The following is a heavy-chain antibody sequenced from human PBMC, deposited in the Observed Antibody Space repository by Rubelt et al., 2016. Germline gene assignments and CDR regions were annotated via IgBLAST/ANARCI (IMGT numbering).Heavy chain of an antibody. V-gene: IGHV4-59*12. Sequence: QVQLQESGPGLVKPSETLSLTCTVSGGSISSYYWSWIRQPPGKGLEWIGEINHSGSTNYNPSLKSRVTISVDTSKNQFSLKLSSVTAADTAVYYCARGYSNYAYYYMDVWGRGTTVTVSS. CDR1: GGSISSYY. D-gene: IGHD4-11*01. CDR2: INHSGST. J-gene: IGHJ6*03. CDR3: ARGYSNYAYYYMDV.